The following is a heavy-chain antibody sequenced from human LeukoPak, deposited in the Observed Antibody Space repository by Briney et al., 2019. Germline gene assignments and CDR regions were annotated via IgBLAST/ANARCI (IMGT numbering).Heavy chain of an antibody. Sequence: SVQLSYKSSGRTLSSYAISWVRQAPAQGLEWMGVIIPIFGTANYAQKFQGRVTITADESTSTAYMEVSSLRSEDSAVYYCAYDTVRGVITNWGQGTLVTVSS. J-gene: IGHJ4*02. V-gene: IGHV1-69*13. D-gene: IGHD3-10*01. CDR1: GRTLSSYA. CDR2: IIPIFGTA. CDR3: AYDTVRGVITN.